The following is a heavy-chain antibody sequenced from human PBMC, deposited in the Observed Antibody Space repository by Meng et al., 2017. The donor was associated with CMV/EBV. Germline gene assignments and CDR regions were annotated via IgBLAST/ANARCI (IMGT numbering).Heavy chain of an antibody. Sequence: QLHLQESGPGLVKPSETLSLTRTVTGGSISSGSYYWSWNRPAAGKGLEWIGRIYTSGSTNYNPSLKSRVTIAVDTSKNQFSLKLSSVTAADTAVYYCAREPAFSAPWPFDYWGQGTLVTVSA. CDR3: AREPAFSAPWPFDY. V-gene: IGHV4-61*02. CDR1: GGSISSGSYY. CDR2: IYTSGST. J-gene: IGHJ4*02. D-gene: IGHD1-14*01.